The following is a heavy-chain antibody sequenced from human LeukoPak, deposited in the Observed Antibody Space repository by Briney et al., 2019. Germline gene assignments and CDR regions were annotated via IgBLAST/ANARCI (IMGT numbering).Heavy chain of an antibody. CDR3: ARDKKSGESSEIDY. Sequence: QPGGSLRLSCAASGFTFSNYWVHWVRQAPGKGPVWVSRINRDGSTTKYADSVKGRFTVSRDNAKNTLNLQMNSLRAEDTAVYYCARDKKSGESSEIDYWGQGTLVTVSS. D-gene: IGHD3-10*01. V-gene: IGHV3-74*03. CDR1: GFTFSNYW. J-gene: IGHJ4*02. CDR2: INRDGSTT.